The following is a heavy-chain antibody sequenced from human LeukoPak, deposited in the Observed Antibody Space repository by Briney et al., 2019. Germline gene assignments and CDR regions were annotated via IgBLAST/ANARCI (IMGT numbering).Heavy chain of an antibody. Sequence: GGSLRLSCAASGFTFSSYAMHWVRQAPGKGLEWVAVISYDGSNKYYADSVKGRFTISRDNPKNTLYLQMNSLRAEDTAVYYCARDRYSYGAFDYWGQGTLVTVSS. CDR1: GFTFSSYA. D-gene: IGHD5-18*01. J-gene: IGHJ4*02. CDR3: ARDRYSYGAFDY. CDR2: ISYDGSNK. V-gene: IGHV3-30-3*01.